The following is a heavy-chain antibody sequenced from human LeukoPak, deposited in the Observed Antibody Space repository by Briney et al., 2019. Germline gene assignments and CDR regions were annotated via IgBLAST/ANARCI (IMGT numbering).Heavy chain of an antibody. D-gene: IGHD3-22*01. J-gene: IGHJ5*02. CDR1: GFTFSDYY. V-gene: IGHV3-11*01. CDR3: ARDWQGVGYYDSSGSCRDWFDP. CDR2: ISSSGSTI. Sequence: GGSLRLSCAASGFTFSDYYMSWIRQAPGKGLEWVSYISSSGSTIYYADSVKGRFTISRDNAKNSLYLQMNSLRAEDTAVYYCARDWQGVGYYDSSGSCRDWFDPWGQGTLVTVSS.